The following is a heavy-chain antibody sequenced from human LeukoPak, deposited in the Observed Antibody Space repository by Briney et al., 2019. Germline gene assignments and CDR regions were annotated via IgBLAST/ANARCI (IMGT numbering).Heavy chain of an antibody. CDR3: ARVSYSSGWYTSFGY. D-gene: IGHD6-19*01. V-gene: IGHV3-66*01. Sequence: GGSLRLSCAASGFTVSSTYMSWVRQAPGKGLEWVSVIYAGGNTHYADSVKGRISISRDNSKNTLYLQMNSLGAEDTAVYYCARVSYSSGWYTSFGYWGQGTLVTVSS. CDR1: GFTVSSTY. J-gene: IGHJ4*02. CDR2: IYAGGNT.